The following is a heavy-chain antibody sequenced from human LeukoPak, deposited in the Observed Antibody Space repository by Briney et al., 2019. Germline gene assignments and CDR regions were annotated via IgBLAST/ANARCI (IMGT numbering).Heavy chain of an antibody. CDR1: GFTVSRNY. Sequence: GGSLKLPFPASGFTVSRNYMSWVPQAPGKGLEWVSVIYSGGSTYYADSVKGRFTITRDNAKNTLYLQMNSLRAEDKAVYYCASSPEYWGQGTLVTVSS. CDR3: ASSPEY. V-gene: IGHV3-53*01. J-gene: IGHJ4*02. CDR2: IYSGGST.